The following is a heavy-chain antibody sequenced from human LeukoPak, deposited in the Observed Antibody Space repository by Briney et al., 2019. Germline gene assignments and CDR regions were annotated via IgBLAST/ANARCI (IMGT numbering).Heavy chain of an antibody. CDR1: GFTFSNYW. Sequence: GGSLRLSCAASGFTFSNYWMTWVRQAPGKGLEWVANINRDGSERYYVDSVKGRFTISRDDAKSSLYLQMNSLRAEDTAVYYCARRNAMDVWGQGTAVIVFS. CDR2: INRDGSER. CDR3: ARRNAMDV. V-gene: IGHV3-7*03. J-gene: IGHJ6*02.